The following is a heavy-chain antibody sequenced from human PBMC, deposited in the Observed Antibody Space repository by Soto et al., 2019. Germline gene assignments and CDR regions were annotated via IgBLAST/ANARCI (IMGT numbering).Heavy chain of an antibody. CDR1: GFSFSSYS. CDR3: ARGGWNDLFDR. V-gene: IGHV3-48*02. D-gene: IGHD1-1*01. CDR2: ISGSTNTK. J-gene: IGHJ4*02. Sequence: GGSLRLSCAASGFSFSSYSMNWVRQAPGKGLEWLSFISGSTNTKYYADSVRGRFTISRDNAKSSLYLRMNSLRDEDTAVYYCARGGWNDLFDRWGQGTLVTVSS.